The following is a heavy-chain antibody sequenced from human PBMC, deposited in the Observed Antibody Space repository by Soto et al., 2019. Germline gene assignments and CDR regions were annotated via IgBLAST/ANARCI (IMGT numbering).Heavy chain of an antibody. Sequence: GGSLRLSCAASGFTLRNYAMSWVRQAPGKGLEWVSAISPSGGSTYYADSVKGRFTISRDISKNALYLQMNSLRAEDTAVYYCARRDTGGSWNDVWYFDYWGQGTLVTVSS. CDR1: GFTLRNYA. CDR3: ARRDTGGSWNDVWYFDY. CDR2: ISPSGGST. J-gene: IGHJ4*02. D-gene: IGHD1-1*01. V-gene: IGHV3-23*01.